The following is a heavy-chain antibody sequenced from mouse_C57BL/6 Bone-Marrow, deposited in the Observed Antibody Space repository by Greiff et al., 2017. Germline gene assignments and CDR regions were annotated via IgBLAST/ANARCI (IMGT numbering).Heavy chain of an antibody. CDR2: IYPGNGDT. J-gene: IGHJ1*03. CDR3: ARGAPGRYFDV. Sequence: QVQLQQSGAELVRPGASVKMSCKASGYTFTSYDMHWVKQTPRQGLEWIGAIYPGNGDTSYNQKFKGKATLTADKSSSTAYMQLSSLTSEYSAVYVCARGAPGRYFDVWGTGTTVTVSS. CDR1: GYTFTSYD. D-gene: IGHD1-1*02. V-gene: IGHV1-12*01.